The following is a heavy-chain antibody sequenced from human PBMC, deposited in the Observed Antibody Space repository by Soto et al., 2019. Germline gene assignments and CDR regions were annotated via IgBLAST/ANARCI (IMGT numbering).Heavy chain of an antibody. CDR1: GGSIGSYY. CDR2: IYHSETT. Sequence: SETLSLTCSVSGGSIGSYYWSWIRQPPGKGLEWIGFIYHSETTNYNPSLKSRVTISVDTPRNLFSLKLTSVTAADTAVYYCVRLGLYSRGSGSCYPGYFDYWGQGTLVTVSS. CDR3: VRLGLYSRGSGSCYPGYFDY. D-gene: IGHD3-10*01. J-gene: IGHJ4*02. V-gene: IGHV4-59*08.